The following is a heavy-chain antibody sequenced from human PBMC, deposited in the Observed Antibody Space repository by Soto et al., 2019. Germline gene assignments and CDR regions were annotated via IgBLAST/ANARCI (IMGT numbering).Heavy chain of an antibody. D-gene: IGHD3-10*01. J-gene: IGHJ6*02. CDR3: ARDRVLLWFGETNPYYYGMDV. V-gene: IGHV3-7*04. Sequence: GGSLRLSCAASGFTFSSYLMSWVRQAPGKGLEWVANIKQDGSEKYYVDSVKGRFTISRDNAKNSLYLQMNSLRAEDTAVYYCARDRVLLWFGETNPYYYGMDVWGQGTTVTVSS. CDR1: GFTFSSYL. CDR2: IKQDGSEK.